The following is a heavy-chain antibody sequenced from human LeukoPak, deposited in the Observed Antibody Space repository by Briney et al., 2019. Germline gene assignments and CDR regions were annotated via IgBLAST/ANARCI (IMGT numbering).Heavy chain of an antibody. J-gene: IGHJ4*02. D-gene: IGHD3/OR15-3a*01. CDR2: INHLGSS. Sequence: SETLSLTCLAYDEPVTGYSRSWIRQPPGKGLEWIGEINHLGSSNYSPSLKSRVTLAVDTSKNHFSLRLSAVTAADTAVYYCVRGTYFDFWAQGTLVSVSS. CDR3: VRGTYFDF. CDR1: DEPVTGYS. V-gene: IGHV4-34*01.